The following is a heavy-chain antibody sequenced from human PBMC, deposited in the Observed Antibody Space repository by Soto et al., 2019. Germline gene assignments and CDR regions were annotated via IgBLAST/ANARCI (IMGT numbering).Heavy chain of an antibody. CDR3: ARHGRYINWFDP. CDR1: GYSFTSYW. D-gene: IGHD5-18*01. J-gene: IGHJ5*02. CDR2: IDPSDSYT. V-gene: IGHV5-10-1*01. Sequence: GESLKISCKGSGYSFTSYWISWVRQMPGKGLEWMGRIDPSDSYTNYSPSFQGHVTISADKSISTAYLQWSSLKASDTAMYYCARHGRYINWFDPWGQGTLVTVPS.